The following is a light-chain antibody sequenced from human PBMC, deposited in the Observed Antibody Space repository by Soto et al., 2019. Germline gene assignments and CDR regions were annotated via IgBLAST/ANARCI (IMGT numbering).Light chain of an antibody. CDR3: QQLHDYPIT. CDR1: HSVGNW. CDR2: DAS. V-gene: IGKV1-5*01. Sequence: DIQMTQSPSTLSASVGDRVTITCRASHSVGNWLAWYQQKQAKAPKLLVYDASILEAGVPSRFSGSGSGSDFTLTISSLQPEDFATYYCQQLHDYPITFGQGTRLEIK. J-gene: IGKJ5*01.